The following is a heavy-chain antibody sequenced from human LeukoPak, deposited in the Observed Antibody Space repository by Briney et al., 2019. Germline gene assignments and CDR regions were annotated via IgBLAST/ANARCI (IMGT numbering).Heavy chain of an antibody. CDR3: ARARGTRRTYYYGSGSYPTSYYFDY. CDR2: IIPILGIA. Sequence: GSSVKVSCKASGGTFSSYAISWLRQAPGQGLEWMGRIIPILGIANYAQKFQGRVTITADKSTSTAYMELSSLRSEDTAVYYCARARGTRRTYYYGSGSYPTSYYFDYWGQGTLVTVSS. D-gene: IGHD3-10*01. CDR1: GGTFSSYA. V-gene: IGHV1-69*04. J-gene: IGHJ4*02.